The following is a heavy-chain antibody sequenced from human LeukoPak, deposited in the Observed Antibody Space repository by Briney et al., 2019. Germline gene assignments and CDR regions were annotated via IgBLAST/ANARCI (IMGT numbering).Heavy chain of an antibody. D-gene: IGHD2-15*01. CDR1: GYSFASYW. Sequence: GESLKISRKGSGYSFASYWIGWVRQMPGKGLEWMGIFYPGDSDTRYSPSFQGQVTISADKSISTAYLQWSSLKASDTAMYYCAREYCSGGSCHQNWFDPWGQGTLVTVSS. J-gene: IGHJ5*02. CDR3: AREYCSGGSCHQNWFDP. V-gene: IGHV5-51*01. CDR2: FYPGDSDT.